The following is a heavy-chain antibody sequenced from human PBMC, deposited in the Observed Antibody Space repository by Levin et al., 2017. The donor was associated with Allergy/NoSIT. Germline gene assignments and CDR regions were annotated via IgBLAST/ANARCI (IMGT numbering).Heavy chain of an antibody. J-gene: IGHJ4*02. D-gene: IGHD5-18*01. CDR1: GYTFTGYY. V-gene: IGHV1-2*02. CDR2: INPNSGGT. Sequence: ASVKVSCKASGYTFTGYYMHWVRQAPGQGLEWMGWINPNSGGTNYAQKFQGRVTMTRDTSISTAYMELSRLRSDDTAVYYCARGTLDTAMDTEAPFDYWGQGTLVTVSS. CDR3: ARGTLDTAMDTEAPFDY.